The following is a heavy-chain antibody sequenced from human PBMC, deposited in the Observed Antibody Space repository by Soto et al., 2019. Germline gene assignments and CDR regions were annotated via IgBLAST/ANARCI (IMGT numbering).Heavy chain of an antibody. V-gene: IGHV1-69*02. Sequence: ASVKVSCKASGGTFSSYTISWVRQAPGQGIEWMGRIIPILGIANYAQKFQGRVTITEDKSTSTAYMELSSLRSEDTAVYYCARRDVVVAATPHAFDIWGQGTMVTVSS. J-gene: IGHJ3*02. CDR1: GGTFSSYT. CDR2: IIPILGIA. D-gene: IGHD2-15*01. CDR3: ARRDVVVAATPHAFDI.